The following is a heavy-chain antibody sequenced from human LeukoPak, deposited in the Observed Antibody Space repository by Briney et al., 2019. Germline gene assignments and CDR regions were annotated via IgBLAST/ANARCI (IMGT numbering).Heavy chain of an antibody. V-gene: IGHV4-59*01. Sequence: PSETLSLTCTVSGGSIISYYWSWIRQPPGKGLEWIGYIYYSGSTNYTPSLKSRVTISVDTSKNQFSLKLSSVTAADTAVSYCARERGAYFDYWGQGTLVTVSS. CDR3: ARERGAYFDY. CDR1: GGSIISYY. D-gene: IGHD3-10*01. J-gene: IGHJ4*02. CDR2: IYYSGST.